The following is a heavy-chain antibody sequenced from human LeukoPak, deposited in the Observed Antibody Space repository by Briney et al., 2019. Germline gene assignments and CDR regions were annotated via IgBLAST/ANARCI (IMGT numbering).Heavy chain of an antibody. CDR2: IYYSGST. V-gene: IGHV4-30-4*01. CDR1: GGSISSGDYY. Sequence: SETLSLTCTVSGGSISSGDYYWSWIRQPPGKGLEWIGYIYYSGSTYYNPSLKSRVTISVDTSKNQFSLKLSSVTAADTAVYYCASVFGSYYDSSGYYNYEYFQHWGQGTLVTVSS. CDR3: ASVFGSYYDSSGYYNYEYFQH. J-gene: IGHJ1*01. D-gene: IGHD3-22*01.